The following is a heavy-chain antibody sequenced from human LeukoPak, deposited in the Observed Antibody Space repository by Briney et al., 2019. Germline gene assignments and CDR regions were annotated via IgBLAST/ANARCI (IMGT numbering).Heavy chain of an antibody. Sequence: GGSLRLSCAASGFTFSSYWMSWVRQAPGKGLEWVANIKQDGSEKYYVDSVKGRFTISRDNAKNSLYLQMNSLRAEDTAVYYCARQKVVVPAAMTYYYYYMDVWGKGTTVTVSS. CDR3: ARQKVVVPAAMTYYYYYMDV. D-gene: IGHD2-2*01. CDR2: IKQDGSEK. J-gene: IGHJ6*03. CDR1: GFTFSSYW. V-gene: IGHV3-7*01.